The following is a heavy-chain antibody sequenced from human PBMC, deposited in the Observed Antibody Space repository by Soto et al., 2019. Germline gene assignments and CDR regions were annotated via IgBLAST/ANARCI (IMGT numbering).Heavy chain of an antibody. CDR1: GGSISSYY. CDR3: ARQGISYYDVFDAFDI. Sequence: PSETLSLTCTVSGGSISSYYWSWIRQPPGKGLEWIGYIYYSGSTNYNPSLKSRVTISVDTSKNQFSLKLSSVTAADTAVYYCARQGISYYDVFDAFDIWGQGTMDTVSS. D-gene: IGHD3-3*01. V-gene: IGHV4-59*08. CDR2: IYYSGST. J-gene: IGHJ3*02.